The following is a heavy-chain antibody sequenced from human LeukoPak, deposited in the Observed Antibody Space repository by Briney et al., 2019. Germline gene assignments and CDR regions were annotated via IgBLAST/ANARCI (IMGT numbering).Heavy chain of an antibody. CDR1: GFTSSSYW. J-gene: IGHJ6*02. D-gene: IGHD4-17*01. Sequence: PGGSLRLSCAASGFTSSSYWVHWVRQAPGKGLVWVSRINSDGSSTNYADSVKGRFTISRDNAKNTLYLQMSSLRAEDTAMYYCAREYGDSLDVWGQGTTVTVSS. V-gene: IGHV3-74*01. CDR2: INSDGSST. CDR3: AREYGDSLDV.